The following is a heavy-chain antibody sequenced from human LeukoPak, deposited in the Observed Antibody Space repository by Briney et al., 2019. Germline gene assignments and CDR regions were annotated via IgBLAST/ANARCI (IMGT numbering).Heavy chain of an antibody. CDR2: IYTSGST. J-gene: IGHJ4*02. CDR1: GGSISSGSYY. CDR3: ARDPTGIAAAGTNY. D-gene: IGHD6-13*01. V-gene: IGHV4-61*02. Sequence: SETLSLTCTVSGGSISSGSYYWSWIRPPAGKGLEWIGRIYTSGSTNYNPSLKSRVTISVDTSKNQFSLKLSSVTAADTAVYYCARDPTGIAAAGTNYWGQGTLVTVSS.